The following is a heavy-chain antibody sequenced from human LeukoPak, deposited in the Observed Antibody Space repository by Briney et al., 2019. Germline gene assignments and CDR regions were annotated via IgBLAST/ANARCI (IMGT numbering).Heavy chain of an antibody. CDR3: ARGPSHVPAAIGGPVSYFDY. D-gene: IGHD2-2*02. Sequence: SETLPLTCAVYGGSFSGYYWSWIRQPPGKGLEWIGEINHSGSTNYNPSLKSRVTISVDTSKNQFSLKLSSVTAADTAVYYCARGPSHVPAAIGGPVSYFDYWGQGTLVTVSS. CDR1: GGSFSGYY. V-gene: IGHV4-34*01. J-gene: IGHJ4*02. CDR2: INHSGST.